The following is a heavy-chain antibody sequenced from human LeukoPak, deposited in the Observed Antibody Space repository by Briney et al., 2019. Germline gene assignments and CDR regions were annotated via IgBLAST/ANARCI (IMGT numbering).Heavy chain of an antibody. D-gene: IGHD5-18*01. CDR2: ISGSGGST. Sequence: GGSLRLSCAASGFTFSSYAMSWVRQAPGKGLEWVSAISGSGGSTYYADSVKGRFTISRDNSKNTLYLQMNSLRAEDTAVYYCAGVYSYGYFAFDYWGQGTLVTVSS. J-gene: IGHJ4*02. CDR3: AGVYSYGYFAFDY. CDR1: GFTFSSYA. V-gene: IGHV3-23*01.